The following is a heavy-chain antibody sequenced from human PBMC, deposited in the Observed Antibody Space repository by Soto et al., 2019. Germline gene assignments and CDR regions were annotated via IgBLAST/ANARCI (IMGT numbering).Heavy chain of an antibody. CDR3: ATYFIGASGRGY. J-gene: IGHJ4*02. D-gene: IGHD1-26*01. Sequence: QMQLQESGPGLVKPSETMSLTCSVSGGSVSDDSYYWSWIRQPPGKGLEWIGNNYRNGRTNYSPSFQSRVSISVDTSKNQFSLELSSVTAADTAVYYCATYFIGASGRGYWGQGILVTVSS. CDR1: GGSVSDDSYY. CDR2: NYRNGRT. V-gene: IGHV4-61*01.